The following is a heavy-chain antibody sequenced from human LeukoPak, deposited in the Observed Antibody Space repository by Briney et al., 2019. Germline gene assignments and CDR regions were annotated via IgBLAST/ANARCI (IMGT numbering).Heavy chain of an antibody. D-gene: IGHD6-13*01. CDR1: GFTFSSYA. V-gene: IGHV3-64*02. J-gene: IGHJ4*02. Sequence: GGSLRLSCAASGFTFSSYATHWVRQAPGKGLEYVSAISSNGGSAYYADSVNARFTISRDNSKNTLHLQMGSLRAEDMAVYYCARGGPYSSRPYYFDYWGQGTLVTVSS. CDR2: ISSNGGSA. CDR3: ARGGPYSSRPYYFDY.